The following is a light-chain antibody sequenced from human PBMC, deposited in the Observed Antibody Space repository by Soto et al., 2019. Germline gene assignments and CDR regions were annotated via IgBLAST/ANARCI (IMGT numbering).Light chain of an antibody. V-gene: IGKV3-20*01. J-gene: IGKJ1*01. CDR1: QSVSSSY. Sequence: EIVLTQSPGTLSLSPGERATLSCRPSQSVSSSYLAWYQQKPGQAPRLLIYGASSRATGIPDRFSGSGSGTDFTLTISRLEPEDFAVYYCQQYDSSPQTFAQGTKVDVK. CDR3: QQYDSSPQT. CDR2: GAS.